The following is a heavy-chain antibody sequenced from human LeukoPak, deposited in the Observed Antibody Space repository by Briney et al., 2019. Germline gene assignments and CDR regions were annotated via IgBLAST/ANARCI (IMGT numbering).Heavy chain of an antibody. CDR3: ARVPRDYDFWFDP. D-gene: IGHD3-3*01. CDR1: GGTFSSYA. V-gene: IGHV1-69*05. Sequence: SVKVSCKASGGTFSSYAISWVRQAPGQGLEWMGGIIPIFGTANYAQKFQGRVTITTDESTSTAYMELSSLRSEDTAVYYCARVPRDYDFWFDPWGQGTLVTVSS. J-gene: IGHJ5*02. CDR2: IIPIFGTA.